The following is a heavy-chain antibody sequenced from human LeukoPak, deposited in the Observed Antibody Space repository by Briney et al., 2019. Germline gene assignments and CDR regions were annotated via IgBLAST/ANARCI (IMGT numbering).Heavy chain of an antibody. J-gene: IGHJ3*02. D-gene: IGHD5-18*01. CDR3: AKTSVRGYSYGASHDAFDI. V-gene: IGHV3-23*01. Sequence: GGSLRLSCAASGFTFSSYAMSWVRQAPGKGLEWVSAISGSGGSTYYADSVKGRFTISRDNSKNTLYLQMNSLRAEDTAVYYCAKTSVRGYSYGASHDAFDIWGQGTMVTVSS. CDR2: ISGSGGST. CDR1: GFTFSSYA.